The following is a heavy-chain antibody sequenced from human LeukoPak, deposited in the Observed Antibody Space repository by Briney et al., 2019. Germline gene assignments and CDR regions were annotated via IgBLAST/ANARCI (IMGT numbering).Heavy chain of an antibody. CDR2: IYTGGTT. CDR3: ARDKLGSGYSSDFDY. CDR1: GFSVSSNY. Sequence: PEGSLRLSCAASGFSVSSNYMNWVRQAPGKGLEWVSAIYTGGTTYYADSVKGRFTISRDNSKNTLYLQMNSLRAEDTAVYYCARDKLGSGYSSDFDYWGQGTLVTVSS. J-gene: IGHJ4*02. V-gene: IGHV3-66*02. D-gene: IGHD6-19*01.